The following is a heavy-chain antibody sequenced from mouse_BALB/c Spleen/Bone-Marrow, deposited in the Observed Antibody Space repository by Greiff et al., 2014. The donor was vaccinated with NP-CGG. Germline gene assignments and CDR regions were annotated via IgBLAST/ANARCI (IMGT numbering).Heavy chain of an antibody. CDR1: GFSLTGFG. CDR2: IWGDGNT. J-gene: IGHJ4*01. D-gene: IGHD2-10*02. V-gene: IGHV2-6-7*01. CDR3: AREKYGNYYAMDY. Sequence: QVQLKESGPGLVAPSQSLSITCTVSGFSLTGFGINWIRQPPGKGLEWLGMIWGDGNTDYNSALKSRLSIKKDNSKSQVFLKMNSLQAGDTARYYCAREKYGNYYAMDYWGQGTSVTVSS.